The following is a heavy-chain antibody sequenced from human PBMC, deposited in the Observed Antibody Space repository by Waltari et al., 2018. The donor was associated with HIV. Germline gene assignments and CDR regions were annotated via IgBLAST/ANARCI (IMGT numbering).Heavy chain of an antibody. V-gene: IGHV4-39*01. D-gene: IGHD6-13*01. J-gene: IGHJ4*02. CDR2: IYYSGIT. CDR1: GGSISSSSYY. CDR3: ARPYSSSWYYFDY. Sequence: QLQLQESGPGLVKPSETLSLICTVSGGSISSSSYYWGWIRQPPGKGLEWIGSIYYSGITYYNPSLKSRVTISVDTSKNQFSLKLSSVTAADSAVYYCARPYSSSWYYFDYWGQGTLVTVSS.